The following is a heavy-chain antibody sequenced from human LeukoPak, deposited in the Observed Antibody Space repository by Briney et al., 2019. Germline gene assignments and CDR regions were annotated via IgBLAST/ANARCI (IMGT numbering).Heavy chain of an antibody. CDR1: GFTFSSYW. Sequence: GGSLRLSRAASGFTFSSYWMSWVRQAPGKGLEWVANIKQDGSEKYYVDSVKGRFTISRDNAKNSLYLQMNSLRAEDTAVYYCARGDIAAAIGRIDPWGQGTLVTVSS. J-gene: IGHJ5*02. D-gene: IGHD6-13*01. CDR2: IKQDGSEK. V-gene: IGHV3-7*01. CDR3: ARGDIAAAIGRIDP.